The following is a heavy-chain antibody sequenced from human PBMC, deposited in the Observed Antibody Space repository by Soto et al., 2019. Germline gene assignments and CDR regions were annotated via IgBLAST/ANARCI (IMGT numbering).Heavy chain of an antibody. CDR3: AKYAISMVRGVNNWFEP. J-gene: IGHJ5*02. CDR1: GFTFSSYA. V-gene: IGHV3-23*01. Sequence: EVQLLESGGGLVQPGGSLTLSCAASGFTFSSYAMTWVRQAPGTGLEWVSGISGGGGVSTYYADSVKGRFTISRDNSMNTLYLQMYRLRAEDTAVYYCAKYAISMVRGVNNWFEPWGQGTLVTVSS. CDR2: ISGGGGVST. D-gene: IGHD3-10*01.